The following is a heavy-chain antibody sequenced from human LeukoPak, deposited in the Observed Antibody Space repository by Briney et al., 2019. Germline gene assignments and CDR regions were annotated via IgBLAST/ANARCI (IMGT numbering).Heavy chain of an antibody. J-gene: IGHJ4*02. CDR3: ARVDDILTGYYPN. CDR2: MNPNSGNT. Sequence: ASVKVSCKASGYTFTSYDINWVRQATGQGLEWMGWMNPNSGNTGYAQKFQGRVTITRNTSISTAYMELSSLRSEDTAVYYCARVDDILTGYYPNWGQGTLVTVSS. V-gene: IGHV1-8*03. D-gene: IGHD3-9*01. CDR1: GYTFTSYD.